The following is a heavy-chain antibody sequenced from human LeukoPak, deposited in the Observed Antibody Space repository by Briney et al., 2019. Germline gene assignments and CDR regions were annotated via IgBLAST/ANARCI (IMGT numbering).Heavy chain of an antibody. J-gene: IGHJ4*02. CDR2: INPVSGGT. D-gene: IGHD2-2*01. Sequence: ASVKVSCKASEYTFTDYYLHWVRQAPGQGFEWMGWINPVSGGTNYVQEFQGRVTMTRDTSIGTAYMELSRLRSDDTAVYYCARANFLSCSSTSCLFDYWGQGTLVTVSS. CDR3: ARANFLSCSSTSCLFDY. CDR1: EYTFTDYY. V-gene: IGHV1-2*02.